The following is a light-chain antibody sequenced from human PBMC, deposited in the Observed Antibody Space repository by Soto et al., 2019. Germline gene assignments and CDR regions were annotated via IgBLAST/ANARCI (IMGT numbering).Light chain of an antibody. J-gene: IGKJ5*01. Sequence: EIVLTQSPATLSVSPGEGATLSCSASQSVSNNLAWYQQRPGQAPRLLIFDASTRATGIPARFTGSGSGTEFTLTISSLQSEDFAVYYCQQYNKWPPITFGQGTRLEMK. CDR1: QSVSNN. V-gene: IGKV3-15*01. CDR3: QQYNKWPPIT. CDR2: DAS.